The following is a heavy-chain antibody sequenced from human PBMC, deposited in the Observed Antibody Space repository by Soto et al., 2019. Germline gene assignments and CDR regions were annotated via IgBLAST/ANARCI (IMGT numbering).Heavy chain of an antibody. CDR2: IYYSGST. V-gene: IGHV4-30-4*01. D-gene: IGHD1-7*01. Sequence: SETLSLTCTVSGGSISSGDYYWSWIRQPPGKGLEWIGYIYYSGSTYYNPSLKSRVTISVDTSKNQFSLKLSSVTAADTAVYYCARGTNSRQYNWFDPWGQGTLVTVSS. CDR1: GGSISSGDYY. J-gene: IGHJ5*02. CDR3: ARGTNSRQYNWFDP.